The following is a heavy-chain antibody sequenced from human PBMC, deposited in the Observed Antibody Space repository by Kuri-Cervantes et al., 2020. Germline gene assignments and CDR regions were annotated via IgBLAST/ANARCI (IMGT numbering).Heavy chain of an antibody. CDR2: IIPIFGTA. CDR1: GGTFSNYA. Sequence: SVKVSCKASGGTFSNYAISWVRQAPGQGLEWMGGIIPIFGTANYAQKFQGRVTITADESTSTAYMELSSLRSEDTAVYYCARDLCSGGSCYFSYFDYWGQGTLVTVSS. CDR3: ARDLCSGGSCYFSYFDY. V-gene: IGHV1-69*13. D-gene: IGHD2-15*01. J-gene: IGHJ4*02.